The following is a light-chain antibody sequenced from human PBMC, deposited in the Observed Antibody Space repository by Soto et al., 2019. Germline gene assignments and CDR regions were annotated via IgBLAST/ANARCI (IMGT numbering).Light chain of an antibody. V-gene: IGKV1-27*01. CDR3: QKNNGSPRT. CDR1: QGISSY. CDR2: AAS. J-gene: IGKJ1*01. Sequence: DIQMTQSPSTLSASLGDRVTITCRASQGISSYLAWYQQKPGKVPKLLIYAASTLQSGVPARFGGGGSGTDFTLTISSLQPEDVATYYCQKNNGSPRTFGQGNKVELK.